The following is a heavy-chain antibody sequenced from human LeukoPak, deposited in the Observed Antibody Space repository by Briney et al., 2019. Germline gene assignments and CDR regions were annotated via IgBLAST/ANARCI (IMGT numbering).Heavy chain of an antibody. CDR1: GDSVRNYY. V-gene: IGHV4-59*02. Sequence: SETLSLTCTASGDSVRNYYWSWIRQPPGKGLEWIGYIYYSGSTNYNPSLKSRVTISVDTSKNQFSLKLSSVTAADTAVYYCARENSMGNWFDPWGQGTLVTVSS. J-gene: IGHJ5*02. CDR3: ARENSMGNWFDP. D-gene: IGHD3-3*02. CDR2: IYYSGST.